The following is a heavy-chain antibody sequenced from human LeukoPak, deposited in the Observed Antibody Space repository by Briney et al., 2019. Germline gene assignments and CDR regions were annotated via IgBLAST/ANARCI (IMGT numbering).Heavy chain of an antibody. J-gene: IGHJ4*02. D-gene: IGHD4-17*01. Sequence: PSETLSLTCSVSGDSISGHYGSWIRQPAGKGLEWVGRIHSSGSTDYNPSLKGRVTLSVDTSNNQFSLRVNSVTAADTAVYYCAGGPVTTFFWGQGALVTVSS. V-gene: IGHV4-4*07. CDR3: AGGPVTTFF. CDR2: IHSSGST. CDR1: GDSISGHY.